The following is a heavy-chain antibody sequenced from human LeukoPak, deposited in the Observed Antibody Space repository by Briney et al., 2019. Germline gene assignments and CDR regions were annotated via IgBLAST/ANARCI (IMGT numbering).Heavy chain of an antibody. CDR2: ISGSGGST. CDR3: AKVRYYYDSSGYDY. D-gene: IGHD3-22*01. J-gene: IGHJ4*02. V-gene: IGHV3-23*01. Sequence: GGSLRLSCTASGFTFSSHAMSWVRQAPGKGLEWVSVISGSGGSTHYADSVKGRFTISRDNPKSTLYLQMNSLRAEDTAVYFCAKVRYYYDSSGYDYWGQGTLVTVSS. CDR1: GFTFSSHA.